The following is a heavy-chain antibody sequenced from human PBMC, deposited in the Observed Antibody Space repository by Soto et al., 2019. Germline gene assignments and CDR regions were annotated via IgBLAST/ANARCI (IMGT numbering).Heavy chain of an antibody. CDR3: AKDSSPIVVVITPADAFDI. Sequence: PVGSLRLSCVASGCTFNNHWRSWVRQAPGKGLEWVANIKHDGSDKYYVGSVKGRFTISRDNARNSLYLQMNSLRAEDTAVYYCAKDSSPIVVVITPADAFDIWGQGTMVTVSS. CDR1: GCTFNNHW. J-gene: IGHJ3*02. V-gene: IGHV3-7*03. CDR2: IKHDGSDK. D-gene: IGHD3-22*01.